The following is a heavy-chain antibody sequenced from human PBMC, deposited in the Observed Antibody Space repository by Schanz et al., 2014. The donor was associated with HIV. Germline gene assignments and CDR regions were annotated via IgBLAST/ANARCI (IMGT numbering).Heavy chain of an antibody. CDR1: GFTFGTYG. J-gene: IGHJ4*02. D-gene: IGHD1-1*01. CDR2: ISNDGSNK. CDR3: ARDGYNSMSRKDYYFDS. Sequence: QVQLVEFGGGVVQPGKSLRLSCAASGFTFGTYGMHWVRQAPGRGLEWVAFISNDGSNKYYADSVKGRFTISRDNSKNTLYLQMNSLRAEDTAVYFCARDGYNSMSRKDYYFDSWGQGTLVTVSS. V-gene: IGHV3-30*03.